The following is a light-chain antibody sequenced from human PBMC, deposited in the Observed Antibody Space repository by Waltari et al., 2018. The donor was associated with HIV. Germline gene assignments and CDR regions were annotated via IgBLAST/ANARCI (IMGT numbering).Light chain of an antibody. J-gene: IGLJ1*01. V-gene: IGLV2-14*03. CDR1: SSAVGGFTY. Sequence: QSALTQPAPVSGSPGPSITISCTGTSSAVGGFTYVSWYQQHPGKAPKLMIYDVNNRPSGISNRFSGSKSGNTASLTISGLQAEDEADYYCSSYTSSNTLYVFGTGTKVTVL. CDR2: DVN. CDR3: SSYTSSNTLYV.